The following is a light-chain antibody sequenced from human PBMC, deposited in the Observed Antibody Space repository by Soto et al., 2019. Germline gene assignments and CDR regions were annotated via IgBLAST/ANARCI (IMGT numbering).Light chain of an antibody. Sequence: DIVMTQSPGSLAVSLGERAVITCKSSQRVLFTSNNKNFLAWYQQKAGQPPRLLINWASTRESGVPERFSGSGSGTDFTLTISSLQAEDVAVYFCQQFYAAPPTFGQGTKVEIK. CDR1: QRVLFTSNNKNF. CDR2: WAS. V-gene: IGKV4-1*01. CDR3: QQFYAAPPT. J-gene: IGKJ1*01.